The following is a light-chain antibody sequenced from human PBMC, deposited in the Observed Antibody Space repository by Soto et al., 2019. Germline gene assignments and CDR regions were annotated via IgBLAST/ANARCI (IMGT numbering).Light chain of an antibody. CDR1: QSVSSW. CDR3: HQYNSYPWT. CDR2: DAS. J-gene: IGKJ1*01. Sequence: DIQMTQSPSTLSASVGDRVTITCRASQSVSSWLAWYQQKPGKAPKLLIYDASSLESWVPSRFSGSGFGTEFTLTISSLQPDDFATYYCHQYNSYPWTFGQRTKVEIK. V-gene: IGKV1-5*01.